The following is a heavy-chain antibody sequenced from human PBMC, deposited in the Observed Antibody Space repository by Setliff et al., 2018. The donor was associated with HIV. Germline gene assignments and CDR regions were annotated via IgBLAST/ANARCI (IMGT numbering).Heavy chain of an antibody. CDR3: AGSRSGFITTSGELALFFTS. Sequence: PSETLSLTCGVSGDSVTNYYWTWIRQPAGKGLEWIGHIDTSGPTDSNPSLRSRITMSIETPENPFSLRLTSVTAADTAVYYWAGSRSGFITTSGELALFFTSWGQGTLVTVSS. CDR2: IDTSGPT. J-gene: IGHJ1*01. CDR1: GDSVTNYY. V-gene: IGHV4-4*07. D-gene: IGHD6-13*01.